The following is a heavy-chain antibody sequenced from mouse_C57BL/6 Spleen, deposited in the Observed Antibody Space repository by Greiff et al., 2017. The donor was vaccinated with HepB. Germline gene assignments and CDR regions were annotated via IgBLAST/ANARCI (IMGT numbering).Heavy chain of an antibody. D-gene: IGHD1-2*01. CDR1: GFTFSDYG. J-gene: IGHJ3*01. V-gene: IGHV5-17*01. CDR3: ERKDYGSWFAY. CDR2: ISSGSSTI. Sequence: EVKLMESGGGLVKPGGSLKLSCAASGFTFSDYGMHWVRQAPEKGLEWVAYISSGSSTIYYADTVKGRFTISRDNAKNTLFLQMSSLRSEDTAMYYCERKDYGSWFAYWGQGTLVTVSA.